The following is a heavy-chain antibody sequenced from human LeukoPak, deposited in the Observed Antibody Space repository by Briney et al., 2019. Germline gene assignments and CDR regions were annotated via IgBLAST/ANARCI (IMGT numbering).Heavy chain of an antibody. J-gene: IGHJ4*02. CDR3: AREERWDPNRDYR. V-gene: IGHV3-30*04. D-gene: IGHD4-11*01. CDR1: GFIFDTHI. CDR2: LSSNGGNE. Sequence: GGSLRLSCAASGFIFDTHIMHWVRQAPGKGLEWVAVLSSNGGNEDYADSVKGRFTISRDNSRSTLYLQMNSLRADDTAVYYCAREERWDPNRDYRWGQGTLVTVSS.